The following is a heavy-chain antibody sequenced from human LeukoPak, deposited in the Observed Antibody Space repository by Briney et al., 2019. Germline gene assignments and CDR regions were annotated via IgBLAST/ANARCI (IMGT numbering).Heavy chain of an antibody. V-gene: IGHV4-59*08. J-gene: IGHJ4*02. Sequence: SETLSLTCTVSGGSISSYYWSWIRQPPGKGLEWIAYISDIGSINYNPSPKSRVTISLDTSKNQFSLKLSSVTAADTAVYYCAGHHPRNTVDFWGQGTLVTVSS. D-gene: IGHD2-8*02. CDR3: AGHHPRNTVDF. CDR2: ISDIGSI. CDR1: GGSISSYY.